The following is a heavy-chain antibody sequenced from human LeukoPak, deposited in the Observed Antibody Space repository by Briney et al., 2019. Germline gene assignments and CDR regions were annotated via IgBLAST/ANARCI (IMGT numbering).Heavy chain of an antibody. J-gene: IGHJ5*02. V-gene: IGHV4-30-4*08. CDR1: GGSISSGDYY. Sequence: PSETLSLTCTVSGGSISSGDYYWSWIRQPPGKGLEWIGYIYYSGSTYYNPSLKSRVTISVDTSKNQFSLKLSSVTAADTAVYYCARNGRYCSSTSCSPIWFDPWGQGTLVTVSS. CDR3: ARNGRYCSSTSCSPIWFDP. D-gene: IGHD2-2*01. CDR2: IYYSGST.